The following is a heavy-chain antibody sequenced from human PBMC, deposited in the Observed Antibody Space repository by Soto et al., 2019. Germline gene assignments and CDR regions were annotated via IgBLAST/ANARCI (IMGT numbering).Heavy chain of an antibody. CDR3: ARVGRRGYSGYDNWAYFDY. CDR2: ISAYNGNT. Sequence: ASVKVSCKASGYTFTSYGISWVRQAPGQGLEWMGWISAYNGNTDYAQKLQGRVTMTTDTSTSTAYMELRSLRSDDTAVYYCARVGRRGYSGYDNWAYFDYWGQGTLVNVSS. V-gene: IGHV1-18*01. J-gene: IGHJ4*02. D-gene: IGHD5-12*01. CDR1: GYTFTSYG.